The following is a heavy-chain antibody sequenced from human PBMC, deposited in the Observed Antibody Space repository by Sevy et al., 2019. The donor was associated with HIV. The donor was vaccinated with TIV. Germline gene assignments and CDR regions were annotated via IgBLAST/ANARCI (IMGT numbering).Heavy chain of an antibody. CDR2: ISADNGNT. Sequence: ASVKVSCKASGYIFSNYNINWVRQAPGQGLEWMGWISADNGNTDYAQKVQGRVTMTTDTSTNTAYMELRSLRSDGTAVYYCARVSCGGDCYNAFDIWGQGTMVTVSS. D-gene: IGHD2-21*02. CDR3: ARVSCGGDCYNAFDI. CDR1: GYIFSNYN. V-gene: IGHV1-18*04. J-gene: IGHJ3*02.